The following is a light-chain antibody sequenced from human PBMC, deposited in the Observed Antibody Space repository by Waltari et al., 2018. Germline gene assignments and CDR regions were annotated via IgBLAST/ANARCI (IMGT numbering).Light chain of an antibody. J-gene: IGKJ1*01. V-gene: IGKV3-15*01. Sequence: EILMTQSPATVSVSPGERVTLSCRASQSVISSLAWYQQKPGQAPRVLIFGASTRATGVPDRFTGSGSGTDFTLTISSLQSEDFGVYYCQQYHDWPPWTFGQGTRVEIK. CDR3: QQYHDWPPWT. CDR1: QSVISS. CDR2: GAS.